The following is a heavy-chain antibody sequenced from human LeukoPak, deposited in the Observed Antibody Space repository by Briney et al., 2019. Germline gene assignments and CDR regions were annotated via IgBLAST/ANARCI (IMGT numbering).Heavy chain of an antibody. V-gene: IGHV3-74*01. CDR2: INSDGSST. Sequence: GGSLRPSCAASGFTFSSYWMHWVRQAPGKGLVWVSRINSDGSSTSYADSVKGRFTISRDNAKNTLYLQMNSLRAEDTAVYYCASSRYEYYYDSSGPFVGWGQGTLVTVSS. CDR1: GFTFSSYW. J-gene: IGHJ4*02. D-gene: IGHD3-22*01. CDR3: ASSRYEYYYDSSGPFVG.